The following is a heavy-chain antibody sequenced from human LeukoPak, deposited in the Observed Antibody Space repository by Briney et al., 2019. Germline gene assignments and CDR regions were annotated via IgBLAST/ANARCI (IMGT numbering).Heavy chain of an antibody. J-gene: IGHJ4*02. CDR1: GYTFTSYD. V-gene: IGHV1-8*01. CDR3: ARKDTDFWSGYYIGY. Sequence: ASVKVSCKASGYTFTSYDINWVRQATGQGLEWMGWMNPNSGNTGYAQKFQGRVTMTRNTSISTAYMELSSLRSEDTAVHYCARKDTDFWSGYYIGYWGQGILVTVSS. D-gene: IGHD3-3*01. CDR2: MNPNSGNT.